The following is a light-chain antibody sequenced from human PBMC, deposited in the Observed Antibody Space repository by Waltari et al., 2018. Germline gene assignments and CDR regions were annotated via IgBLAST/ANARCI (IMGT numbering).Light chain of an antibody. CDR1: QGISSY. CDR2: AAS. Sequence: DIQLTQSPSFLSASVGDRVPITCRASQGISSYLAWYQQKPGKAPKLLIFAASTLQSGVPSRFSGGGSGTEITLTISSLQPEDFATYYCQQLDSYPPTFAGGTRVAIK. CDR3: QQLDSYPPT. V-gene: IGKV1-9*01. J-gene: IGKJ4*01.